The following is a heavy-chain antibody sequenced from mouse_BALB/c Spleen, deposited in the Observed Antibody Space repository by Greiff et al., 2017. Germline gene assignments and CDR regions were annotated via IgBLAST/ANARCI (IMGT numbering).Heavy chain of an antibody. Sequence: EVQLVESGGGLVQPGGSLRLSCATSGFTFTDYYMSWVRQPPGKALEWLGFIRNKANGYTTEYSASVKGRFTISRDNSQSILYLQMNTLRAEDSATYACARDPPLYYGYAMDYWGQGTSVTVSS. CDR3: ARDPPLYYGYAMDY. J-gene: IGHJ4*01. D-gene: IGHD1-1*01. CDR1: GFTFTDYY. V-gene: IGHV7-3*02. CDR2: IRNKANGYTT.